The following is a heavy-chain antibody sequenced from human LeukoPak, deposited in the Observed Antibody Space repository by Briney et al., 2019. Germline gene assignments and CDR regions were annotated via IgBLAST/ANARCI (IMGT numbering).Heavy chain of an antibody. CDR2: VNPISGRT. J-gene: IGHJ4*02. CDR3: GRVLAPKIDLFDS. CDR1: GYTFTDYY. Sequence: GASVKVSCKASGYTFTDYYIHWVRQAPGQGLEWMGWVNPISGRTQYAQRFQGRVTMTRDTSITTAYMELSSLTSDDTAVYYCGRVLAPKIDLFDSWGQGTLVTVSS. D-gene: IGHD5-12*01. V-gene: IGHV1-2*02.